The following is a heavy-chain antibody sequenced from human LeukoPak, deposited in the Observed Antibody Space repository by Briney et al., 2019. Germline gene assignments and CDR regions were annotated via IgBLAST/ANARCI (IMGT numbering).Heavy chain of an antibody. CDR2: INPNSGGT. J-gene: IGHJ3*02. CDR3: ARRAYYYDSSGPTPPSFDI. CDR1: GYTFTGYY. Sequence: ASVKVSCKASGYTFTGYYMHWVRQAPGQGLEWMGWINPNSGGTNYAQKFQGRVTITADKSTSTAYMELSSLRSEDTAVYYCARRAYYYDSSGPTPPSFDIWGQGTMVTVSS. D-gene: IGHD3-22*01. V-gene: IGHV1-2*02.